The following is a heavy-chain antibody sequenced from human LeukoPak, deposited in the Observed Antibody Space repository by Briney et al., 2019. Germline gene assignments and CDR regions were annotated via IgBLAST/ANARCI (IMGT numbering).Heavy chain of an antibody. CDR2: ILDSGYST. Sequence: GGSLRLSCAASGFTFSSYAMRWVRQAPGKGLEWVSGILDSGYSTYYANSVKGRFTISRDNSNNTLYLQMNNLRAEDTAVYYCAKLGGHPLHNYYVGVWGKGTTVAVSS. CDR1: GFTFSSYA. V-gene: IGHV3-23*01. D-gene: IGHD3-16*01. J-gene: IGHJ6*03. CDR3: AKLGGHPLHNYYVGV.